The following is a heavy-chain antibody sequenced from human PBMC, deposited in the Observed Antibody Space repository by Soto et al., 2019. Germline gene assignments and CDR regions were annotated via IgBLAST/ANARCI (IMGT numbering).Heavy chain of an antibody. Sequence: PGGSLRICCAASGVTFSSYAMHGVRQAPGKGLEWVAVISYDGSNKYYADSVKGRSTISRDNSKNTLYLQMNSLRAEDTAVYYCARDPFYGDYGVMDVWGQGTTVT. V-gene: IGHV3-30-3*01. CDR2: ISYDGSNK. CDR1: GVTFSSYA. D-gene: IGHD4-17*01. CDR3: ARDPFYGDYGVMDV. J-gene: IGHJ6*02.